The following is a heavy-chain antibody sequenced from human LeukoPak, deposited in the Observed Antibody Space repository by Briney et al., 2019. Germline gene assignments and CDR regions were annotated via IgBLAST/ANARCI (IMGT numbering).Heavy chain of an antibody. Sequence: SETLSLTCTVSGYSISSGYYWGWIRQPPGQGLEWIGSIYHSGSTYYNPSLKSRVTISVDTSKNQFSLKLSSVTAADTAVYYCAREELIVGATGVDYWGQGTLVTVSS. J-gene: IGHJ4*02. V-gene: IGHV4-38-2*02. CDR3: AREELIVGATGVDY. CDR1: GYSISSGYY. CDR2: IYHSGST. D-gene: IGHD1-26*01.